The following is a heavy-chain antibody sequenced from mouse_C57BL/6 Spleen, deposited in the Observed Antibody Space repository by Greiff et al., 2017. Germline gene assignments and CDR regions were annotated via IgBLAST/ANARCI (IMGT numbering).Heavy chain of an antibody. CDR2: ISSGGSYT. CDR3: ARHDYYGSRYYFAY. Sequence: EVQLVESGGDLVKPGGSLKLSCAASGFTFSSYGMSWVRQTPDKRLEWVATISSGGSYTYYPDSVKGRFTISRDNAKNTLYLQMSSLKSEDTAMYYCARHDYYGSRYYFAYWGQGTTLTVSS. CDR1: GFTFSSYG. V-gene: IGHV5-6*01. D-gene: IGHD1-1*01. J-gene: IGHJ2*01.